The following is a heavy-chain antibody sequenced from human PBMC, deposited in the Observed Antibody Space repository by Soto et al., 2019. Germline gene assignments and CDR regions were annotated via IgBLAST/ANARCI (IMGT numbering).Heavy chain of an antibody. CDR2: IYHSGST. CDR1: GGSISSSNW. J-gene: IGHJ5*02. CDR3: ARRVTIFGVDPPPNWFDP. V-gene: IGHV4-4*02. Sequence: QVQLQESGPGLVKPSGTLSLTCAVSGGSISSSNWWSWVRQPPGKGLESIGEIYHSGSTNYNPSLKSRVTISVDKSKNQFSLKLSSVTAADTAVYYCARRVTIFGVDPPPNWFDPWGQGTLVTVSS. D-gene: IGHD3-3*01.